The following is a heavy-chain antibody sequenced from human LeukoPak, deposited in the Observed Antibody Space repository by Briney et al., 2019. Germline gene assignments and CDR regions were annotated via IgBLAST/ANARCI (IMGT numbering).Heavy chain of an antibody. Sequence: GGSLRLSCAASGFTFSSYGMHWVRQAPGKGLEWVSGISWNSGSIGYADSVKGRFTISRDNAKNSLYLQMNSLRAEDTALYYCAKDTRNDFWSGYTYYFDYWGQGTLVTVSS. D-gene: IGHD3-3*01. CDR3: AKDTRNDFWSGYTYYFDY. J-gene: IGHJ4*02. V-gene: IGHV3-9*01. CDR2: ISWNSGSI. CDR1: GFTFSSYG.